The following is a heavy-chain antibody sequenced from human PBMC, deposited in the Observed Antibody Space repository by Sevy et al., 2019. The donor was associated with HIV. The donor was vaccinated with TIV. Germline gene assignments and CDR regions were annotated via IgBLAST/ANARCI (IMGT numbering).Heavy chain of an antibody. D-gene: IGHD3-22*01. CDR1: GFSFQYS. Sequence: GGSLRLSCRVSGFSFQYSMNWVRQAPGKGLEWVSSISSSSNYIYYADSLKGRFTVSRDNAKNSVYLQMNSLRAEDTAVYYCARDRRELYYDSSGYSDAFDIWGQGTLVTVSS. CDR2: ISSSSNYI. V-gene: IGHV3-21*01. CDR3: ARDRRELYYDSSGYSDAFDI. J-gene: IGHJ3*02.